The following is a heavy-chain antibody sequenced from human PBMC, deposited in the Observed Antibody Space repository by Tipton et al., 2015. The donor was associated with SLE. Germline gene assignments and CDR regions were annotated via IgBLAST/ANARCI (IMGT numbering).Heavy chain of an antibody. J-gene: IGHJ2*01. D-gene: IGHD2-2*01. Sequence: SLRLSCAASGFTFTSFGVHWVRQAPGKGLEWVAVIWYDGSNTYYADSVKGRFTISRDNSKNTLYLQMNSLRAEDTAVYYCARDRDCSSTSCPWYFDLWGRGTLVTVSS. V-gene: IGHV3-33*01. CDR1: GFTFTSFG. CDR3: ARDRDCSSTSCPWYFDL. CDR2: IWYDGSNT.